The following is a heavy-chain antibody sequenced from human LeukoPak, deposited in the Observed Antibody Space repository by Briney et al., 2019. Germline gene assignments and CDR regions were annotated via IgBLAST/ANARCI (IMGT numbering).Heavy chain of an antibody. CDR2: INHSGST. J-gene: IGHJ3*02. CDR1: GGSLSGYY. CDR3: ARGGHYGDEAFDI. Sequence: PSETLSLTCAVYGGSLSGYYWSWIRQPPGKGLEWIGEINHSGSTNYNPSLKSRVTISVDTSKNQFSLKLSSVTAADTAVYYCARGGHYGDEAFDIWGQGTMVTVSS. D-gene: IGHD4-17*01. V-gene: IGHV4-34*01.